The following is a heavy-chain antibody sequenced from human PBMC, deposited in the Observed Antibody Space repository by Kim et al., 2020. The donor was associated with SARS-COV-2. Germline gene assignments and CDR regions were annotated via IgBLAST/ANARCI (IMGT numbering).Heavy chain of an antibody. J-gene: IGHJ5*02. CDR3: ARDRVPYGSGSYLGWLDP. CDR1: GGTFSSYA. D-gene: IGHD3-10*01. V-gene: IGHV1-69*13. CDR2: IIPIFGTA. Sequence: SVKVSCKASGGTFSSYAISWVRQAPGQGLEWMGGIIPIFGTANYAQKFQGRVTITADESTSTAYMELSSLRSEDTAVYYCARDRVPYGSGSYLGWLDPWGQGTLVTVSS.